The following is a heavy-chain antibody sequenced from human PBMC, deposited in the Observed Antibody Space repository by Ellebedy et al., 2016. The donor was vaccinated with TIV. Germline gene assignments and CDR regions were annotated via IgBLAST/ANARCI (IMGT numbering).Heavy chain of an antibody. V-gene: IGHV4-34*01. Sequence: SETLSLXCAVYGGSFSDYYWTWVRQPPGKGLEWIGEINHSGSTNFNPSLKSRVTISVDTSKNQFSLKLSSLTAADTAVYFCARGLGPIGYCTSTSCYWDSWGQGTLVTVSS. J-gene: IGHJ4*02. D-gene: IGHD2-2*01. CDR3: ARGLGPIGYCTSTSCYWDS. CDR2: INHSGST. CDR1: GGSFSDYY.